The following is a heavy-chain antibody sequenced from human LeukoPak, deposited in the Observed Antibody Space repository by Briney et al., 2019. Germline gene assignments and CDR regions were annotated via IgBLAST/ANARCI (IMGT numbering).Heavy chain of an antibody. J-gene: IGHJ4*02. CDR1: GFTFSNYW. V-gene: IGHV3-7*01. D-gene: IGHD1-1*01. CDR3: ARGVPTGTDYFDY. CDR2: IKEDGSEK. Sequence: GGSLRLSCAASGFTFSNYWMSWVRQAPGEGLEWVANIKEDGSEKYYVDSVKGRFTISRDNAKNSLFLQMNSLRDEDTAVYYCARGVPTGTDYFDYWGQGTLVTVSS.